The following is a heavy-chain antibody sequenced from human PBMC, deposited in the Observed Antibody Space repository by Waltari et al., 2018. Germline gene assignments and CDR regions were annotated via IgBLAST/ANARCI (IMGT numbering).Heavy chain of an antibody. CDR2: SGWNSGAI. CDR3: VKGGWGFGAFYEQH. D-gene: IGHD3-10*01. Sequence: EVQLVASGGGLVQPGRSLRVSCVGSGFTFDDYAMYWVRQRPGKCLGWVSGSGWNSGAIGYADSVRGRFSTYRDNAKKSLYLQMGRLRPEDTALYYCVKGGWGFGAFYEQHWGQGIQVTVSS. CDR1: GFTFDDYA. V-gene: IGHV3-9*01. J-gene: IGHJ4*02.